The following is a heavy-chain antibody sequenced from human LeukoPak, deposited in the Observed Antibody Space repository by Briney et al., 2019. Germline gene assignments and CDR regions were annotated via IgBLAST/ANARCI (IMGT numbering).Heavy chain of an antibody. Sequence: PSETLSLTCTVSGGSISSYYWSWIRQPPGKGLEWIGYIYYSGSTNYNPSLKSRVTISVDTSKNQFSLKLSSVTAADTAVYYCARTENWFDPWGQGTLVTVSS. J-gene: IGHJ5*02. CDR2: IYYSGST. CDR1: GGSISSYY. V-gene: IGHV4-59*08. CDR3: ARTENWFDP.